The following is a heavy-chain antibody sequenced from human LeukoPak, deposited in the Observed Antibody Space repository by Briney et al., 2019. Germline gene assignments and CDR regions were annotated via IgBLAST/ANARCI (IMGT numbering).Heavy chain of an antibody. V-gene: IGHV3-66*02. CDR1: GFTVSSNY. D-gene: IGHD1-26*01. CDR3: ARAEAGGAFDI. Sequence: GGSLRLSCAASGFTVSSNYMSWVRQAPGKGLEWVSVIYSGGSTYYSDSGKGLFTISRDNSKNTLYLQMNSLRAEDAAVYYCARAEAGGAFDIWGQGTMVTVSS. CDR2: IYSGGST. J-gene: IGHJ3*02.